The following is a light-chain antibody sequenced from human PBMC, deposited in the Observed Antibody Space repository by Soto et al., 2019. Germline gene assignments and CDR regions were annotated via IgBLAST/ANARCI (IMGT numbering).Light chain of an antibody. CDR3: QQRYSCPLT. J-gene: IGKJ4*01. CDR1: QSLNIY. Sequence: EIVLTQSPATLSLSPGERATLSCRASQSLNIYLAWYQQKPGQAPRLLIYDGSIRATGIPARFSGSGSGTDFTLTISSLEPEDFVVYYCQQRYSCPLTFVGGTEVEIK. CDR2: DGS. V-gene: IGKV3-11*01.